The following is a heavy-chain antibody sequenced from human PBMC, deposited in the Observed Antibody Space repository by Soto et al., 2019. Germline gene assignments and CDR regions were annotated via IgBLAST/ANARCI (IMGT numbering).Heavy chain of an antibody. CDR3: MSRDVVVGSVSANSGYMDV. V-gene: IGHV3-73*01. Sequence: EVQLVESGGGLVQPEGSLKLSCAASGFTFSGSIMHWVRQASGKGLEWVGRIRSKANAYAIAYAASVEGRFTISRDASKDTAYLPMNSLKNEDSAVYYCMSRDVVVGSVSANSGYMDVWGKGTTVTVSS. CDR1: GFTFSGSI. D-gene: IGHD1-26*01. J-gene: IGHJ6*03. CDR2: IRSKANAYAI.